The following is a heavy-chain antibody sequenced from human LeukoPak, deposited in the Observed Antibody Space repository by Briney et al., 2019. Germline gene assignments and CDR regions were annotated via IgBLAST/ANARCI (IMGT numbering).Heavy chain of an antibody. Sequence: AGGSLRLSCATSGFTFDDFGMAWVRQAPGRGLEWVSAISGSGDYTNYADSVKGRFTISRDNSKNTLYLQMNSLRAEDTAVYYCAKDRASGSGSYSYRGFDYWGQGTLVTVSS. CDR2: ISGSGDYT. J-gene: IGHJ4*02. CDR1: GFTFDDFG. CDR3: AKDRASGSGSYSYRGFDY. V-gene: IGHV3-23*01. D-gene: IGHD6-19*01.